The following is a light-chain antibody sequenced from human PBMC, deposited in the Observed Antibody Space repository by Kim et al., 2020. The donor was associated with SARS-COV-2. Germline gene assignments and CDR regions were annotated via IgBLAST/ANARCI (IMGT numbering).Light chain of an antibody. V-gene: IGLV2-14*03. CDR2: DVS. CDR3: SSYTGTSSV. J-gene: IGLJ3*02. CDR1: SSDGAADND. Sequence: PGQPTIISCSGCSSDGAADNDVSEYQLPPAKAPNLMIRDVSERPSGVPNRFSDSKSGNTASMTISELEAEAEDDYYCSSYTGTSSVFGGGTQLTVL.